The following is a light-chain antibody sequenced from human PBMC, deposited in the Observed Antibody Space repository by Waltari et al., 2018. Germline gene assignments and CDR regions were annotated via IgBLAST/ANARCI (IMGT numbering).Light chain of an antibody. Sequence: DIEVTQSPTSLSASVGYTITISCQTSRGVSDYVNWFHQRSGQAPTLLIYDIFNLATGVPSRFSGSGSGTHFTFTISSLQPEDVGTYYCQQYDDFPWTFGQGTTVKI. J-gene: IGKJ1*01. CDR3: QQYDDFPWT. CDR1: RGVSDY. V-gene: IGKV1-33*01. CDR2: DIF.